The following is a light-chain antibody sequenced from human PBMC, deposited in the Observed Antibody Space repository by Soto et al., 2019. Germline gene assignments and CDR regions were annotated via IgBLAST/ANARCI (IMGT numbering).Light chain of an antibody. CDR1: QSVSRY. Sequence: EIVLTQSPATMSLSPGERATLSCRASQSVSRYLAWYQQQPGQAPRLLIYDASNRATGIPDRFSGSGSGTDFTLTISSLEPEDFAVYYCQQRSNWPLTFGGGTKVEIK. J-gene: IGKJ4*01. CDR2: DAS. CDR3: QQRSNWPLT. V-gene: IGKV3-11*01.